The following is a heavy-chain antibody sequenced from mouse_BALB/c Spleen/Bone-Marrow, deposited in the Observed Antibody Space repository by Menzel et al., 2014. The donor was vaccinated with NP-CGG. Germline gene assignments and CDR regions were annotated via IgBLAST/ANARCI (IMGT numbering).Heavy chain of an antibody. V-gene: IGHV1S135*01. CDR1: GYAFTRYN. Sequence: VQLQQSGPELVKPGASVKVSCKASGYAFTRYNMYWVKQSHGKSLEWIGYIDPYSGGTNYNQKFKGKATLAVDKSSSTAYMHLNSLTSEDSAVYYCARELSRAMDYWGQGTSVTVSS. CDR3: ARELSRAMDY. CDR2: IDPYSGGT. J-gene: IGHJ4*01. D-gene: IGHD2-12*01.